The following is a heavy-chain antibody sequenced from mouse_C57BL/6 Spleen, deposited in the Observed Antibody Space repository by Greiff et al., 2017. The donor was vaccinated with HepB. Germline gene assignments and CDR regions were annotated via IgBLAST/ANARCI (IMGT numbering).Heavy chain of an antibody. V-gene: IGHV3-6*01. CDR3: ARGGFDGLY. CDR1: GYSITSGYY. CDR2: ISYDGSN. D-gene: IGHD2-3*01. Sequence: EVKLEESGPGLVKPSQSLSLTCSVTGYSITSGYYWNWIRQFPGNKLEWMGYISYDGSNNYNPSLKNRISITRDTSKNQFFLKLNSVTTEDTATYYCARGGFDGLYWGQGTTLTVSS. J-gene: IGHJ2*01.